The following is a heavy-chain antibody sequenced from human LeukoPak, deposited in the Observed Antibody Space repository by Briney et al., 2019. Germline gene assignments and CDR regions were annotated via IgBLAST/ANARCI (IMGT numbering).Heavy chain of an antibody. CDR2: VHSSGST. D-gene: IGHD2-21*02. J-gene: IGHJ5*02. CDR1: GGSISSYY. CDR3: ASTNTGDRFDP. Sequence: SETLSLTCTVSGGSISSYYWNWFRQPAGKGLEWIGRVHSSGSTNYNPSLKSRLTISVDTSKNQFSLKLSSVTAADTAVYYCASTNTGDRFDPWGQGTLVTVSS. V-gene: IGHV4-4*07.